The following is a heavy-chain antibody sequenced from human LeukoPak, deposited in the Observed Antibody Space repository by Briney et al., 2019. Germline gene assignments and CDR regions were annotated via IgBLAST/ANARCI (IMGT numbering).Heavy chain of an antibody. D-gene: IGHD2-15*01. CDR2: IYYSGST. CDR3: ARDPSSGGIPD. CDR1: GGSISSGGYS. Sequence: SQTLSLTCAVSGGSISSGGYSWGWIRQPPGKGLEWIGSIYYSGSTYYNPSLKSRVTISVDTSKNQFSLKLSSVTAADTAVYYCARDPSSGGIPDWGQGTLVTVSS. V-gene: IGHV4-39*07. J-gene: IGHJ4*02.